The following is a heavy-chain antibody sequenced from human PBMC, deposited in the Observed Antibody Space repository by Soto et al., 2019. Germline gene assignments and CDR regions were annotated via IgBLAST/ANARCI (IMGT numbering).Heavy chain of an antibody. Sequence: QVQLVQSGAEVKKPGASVKVSCKASGYTFTSYGISWVRQAPGQGLEWMGWISAYNGYTNYAQNLQGRVTMTPDTSTSTAYMELRSLRSDDTAVYYCAREWCGEFVYYFDYWGQGTLVTVSS. CDR3: AREWCGEFVYYFDY. V-gene: IGHV1-18*01. CDR2: ISAYNGYT. J-gene: IGHJ4*02. CDR1: GYTFTSYG. D-gene: IGHD3-10*01.